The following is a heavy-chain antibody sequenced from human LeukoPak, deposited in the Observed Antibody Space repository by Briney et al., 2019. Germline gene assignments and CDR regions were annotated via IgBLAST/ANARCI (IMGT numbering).Heavy chain of an antibody. CDR3: ASAKLTPAYGMDV. CDR2: INHSGST. CDR1: GGSFSGYY. J-gene: IGHJ6*02. V-gene: IGHV4-34*01. D-gene: IGHD2-2*01. Sequence: SETLSLTCAVYGGSFSGYYWSWIRQPPGKGLEWIGEINHSGSTNYNPSLKSRVTISVDTSKNQFSLKLSSVTAADTAVYYCASAKLTPAYGMDVWGQGTTVTVSS.